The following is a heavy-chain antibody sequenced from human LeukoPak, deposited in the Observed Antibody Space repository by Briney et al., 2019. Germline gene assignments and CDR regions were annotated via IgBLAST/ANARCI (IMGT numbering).Heavy chain of an antibody. J-gene: IGHJ3*02. Sequence: ETLSLTCAVYGESLNGHYWSWVRQAPGKGLEWVSAISGSGGSTYYADSVKGRFTISRDNSKDTLYLQMNSLRAEDTAVYYCAKGSRSSPYAFDIWAKGQWSPSLQ. CDR3: AKGSRSSPYAFDI. CDR2: ISGSGGST. V-gene: IGHV3-23*01. D-gene: IGHD2-2*01. CDR1: GESLNGHY.